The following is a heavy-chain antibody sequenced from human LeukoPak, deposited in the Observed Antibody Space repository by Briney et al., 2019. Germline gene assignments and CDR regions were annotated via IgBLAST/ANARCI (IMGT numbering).Heavy chain of an antibody. CDR1: GFTVSSNY. J-gene: IGHJ4*02. Sequence: GGSLRLSCAASGFTVSSNYMSWVRQAPGRGLEWVSLISSGTNTFYADSVKGRFTISRDNSKNTLDLQMNSLRAEDTAVYYCARARTTVVYHHWDYWGQGTLVTVSS. D-gene: IGHD4-23*01. CDR2: ISSGTNT. V-gene: IGHV3-53*01. CDR3: ARARTTVVYHHWDY.